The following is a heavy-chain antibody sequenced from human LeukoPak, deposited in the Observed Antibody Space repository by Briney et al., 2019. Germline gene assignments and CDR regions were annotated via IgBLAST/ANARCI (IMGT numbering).Heavy chain of an antibody. CDR1: GYTFNDYY. Sequence: ASVKVSCKASGYTFNDYYIHWVRQDPGQGLDWMGWINPNSGGTNYAQKFQGRIIMTRDTSISTAYMELSRLRSDDTAIYYCARPYGDYDPIDAFDIWGQGTMVAVSS. CDR2: INPNSGGT. V-gene: IGHV1-2*02. J-gene: IGHJ3*02. D-gene: IGHD4-17*01. CDR3: ARPYGDYDPIDAFDI.